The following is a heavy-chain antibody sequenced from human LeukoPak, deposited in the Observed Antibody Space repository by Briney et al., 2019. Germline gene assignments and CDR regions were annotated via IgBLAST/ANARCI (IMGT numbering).Heavy chain of an antibody. Sequence: GGSLRLSCAVSGFTFANYAMTWVRQAPGKGLESVSSISTDGTTYYAHSVRGRFTLSRDNSKNTLYLQMSSLRAEDTAVYYCAKLGHGGYYSYMDVWGKGTTVTVSS. CDR3: AKLGHGGYYSYMDV. CDR1: GFTFANYA. D-gene: IGHD3-16*01. CDR2: ISTDGTT. V-gene: IGHV3-23*01. J-gene: IGHJ6*03.